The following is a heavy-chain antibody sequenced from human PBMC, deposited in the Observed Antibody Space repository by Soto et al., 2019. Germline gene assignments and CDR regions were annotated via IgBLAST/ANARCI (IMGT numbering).Heavy chain of an antibody. CDR3: ARGGVSTRTFDY. D-gene: IGHD3-3*01. V-gene: IGHV5-51*01. CDR2: IYPSDSDT. CDR1: GYNFAGYW. Sequence: GESLKISCKGSGYNFAGYWIAWVRQMPGKGLELMGIIYPSDSDTRYRPSFQGQVTISADKSISSSYLQWSSLRASDTAMYYCARGGVSTRTFDYWGQGTPVTVSS. J-gene: IGHJ4*02.